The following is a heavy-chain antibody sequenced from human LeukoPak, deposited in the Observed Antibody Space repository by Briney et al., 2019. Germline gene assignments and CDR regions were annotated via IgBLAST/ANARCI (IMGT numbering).Heavy chain of an antibody. CDR3: ARADLNWTPDAIDY. J-gene: IGHJ4*02. D-gene: IGHD1-20*01. CDR1: GGSFSGYY. Sequence: ASETLSLTCAVYGGSFSGYYWSWIRQPPGKGLEWIGEINHSGSTNYNPSLKSRVTISVDTSKNQFSLKLSSVTAADTAVYYCARADLNWTPDAIDYWGQGTLVTVSS. CDR2: INHSGST. V-gene: IGHV4-34*01.